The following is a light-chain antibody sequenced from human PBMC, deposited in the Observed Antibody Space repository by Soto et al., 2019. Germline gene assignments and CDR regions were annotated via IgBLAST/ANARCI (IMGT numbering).Light chain of an antibody. CDR3: QQSYGTTMYP. CDR1: QIINTY. Sequence: DIQMTQSPSSLSASVGDRVTITCRASQIINTYLNWYQQKPGKAPKLLIYAASNLQSGVPSRFSGSGHRTDFTLTISSLQAEDIATYYCQQSYGTTMYPLGQRTKLEIK. CDR2: AAS. V-gene: IGKV1-39*01. J-gene: IGKJ2*01.